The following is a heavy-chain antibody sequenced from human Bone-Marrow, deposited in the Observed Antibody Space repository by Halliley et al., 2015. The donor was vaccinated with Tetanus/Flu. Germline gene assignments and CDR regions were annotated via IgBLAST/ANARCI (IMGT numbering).Heavy chain of an antibody. CDR3: ARAWGARGWFDP. D-gene: IGHD7-27*01. Sequence: LVKPTQTLSLTCAISGDSVSSSSVAWNWIRRSPSRGLEWLGRTYFRSKWFYDYADSVKRRISINTDISKNHFSLQLKSLIPEDTAVYLWARAWGARGWFDPWGQGAQVTVSS. J-gene: IGHJ5*02. CDR2: TYFRSKWFY. CDR1: GDSVSSSSVA. V-gene: IGHV6-1*01.